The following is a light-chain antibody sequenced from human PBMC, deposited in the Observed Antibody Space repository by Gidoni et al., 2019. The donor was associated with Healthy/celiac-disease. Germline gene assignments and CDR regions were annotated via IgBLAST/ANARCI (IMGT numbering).Light chain of an antibody. J-gene: IGKJ3*01. Sequence: TVLTHTPATLSLSPGERATLSCRASQSVSSYLAWYQQKPDQAPRILIYDASNRATGIPARLSGSGSGTDFTLTISSLGPEDFAVYYCQQRSNWPLITFGPGTKVDIK. CDR3: QQRSNWPLIT. V-gene: IGKV3-11*01. CDR1: QSVSSY. CDR2: DAS.